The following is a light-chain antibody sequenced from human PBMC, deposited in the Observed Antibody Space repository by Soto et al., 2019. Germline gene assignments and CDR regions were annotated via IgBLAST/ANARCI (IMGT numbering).Light chain of an antibody. J-gene: IGKJ3*01. V-gene: IGKV3-20*01. CDR1: QSVSSSY. CDR3: QGFT. CDR2: GAS. Sequence: EIVLTQSPGTLSLSPGERATLSCRASQSVSSSYLAWYQQKPGQAPRLLIYGASSRATGIPDRFSGSGSGTDFTLTISRLEPEDFAVYYCQGFTFGPGPKVDIK.